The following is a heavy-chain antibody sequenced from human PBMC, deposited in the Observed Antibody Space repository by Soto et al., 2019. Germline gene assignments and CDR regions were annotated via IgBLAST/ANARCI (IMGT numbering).Heavy chain of an antibody. CDR3: ARTHYDSSGYYSRWFDP. J-gene: IGHJ5*02. V-gene: IGHV1-18*01. Sequence: QVQLVQSGAEVKKPGASVKVSCKASGYTFTSYGISWVRQAPGQGLEWMGWISAYNGNTNYAQKLQGRVTITADESTSTAYMELSSLRSEDTAVYYCARTHYDSSGYYSRWFDPWGQGTLVTVSS. CDR2: ISAYNGNT. D-gene: IGHD3-22*01. CDR1: GYTFTSYG.